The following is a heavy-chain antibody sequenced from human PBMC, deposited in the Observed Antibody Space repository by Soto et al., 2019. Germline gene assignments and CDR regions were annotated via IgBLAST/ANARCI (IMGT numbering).Heavy chain of an antibody. CDR2: INPIFGAT. D-gene: IGHD3-16*01. CDR3: ASNNRGSSHFDY. Sequence: QVQLVQSGAEVKKPGSSVKVSCKASGGTFRSDAMSWVRQAPGQGLEWMGGINPIFGATNYAQKFQGRVAISADESTSTAYMELSSLRSDDTAVYYGASNNRGSSHFDYWGQGTLGTVPS. V-gene: IGHV1-69*01. CDR1: GGTFRSDA. J-gene: IGHJ4*02.